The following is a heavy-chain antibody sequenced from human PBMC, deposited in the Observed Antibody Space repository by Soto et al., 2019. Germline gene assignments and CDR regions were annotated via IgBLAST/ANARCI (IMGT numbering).Heavy chain of an antibody. D-gene: IGHD1-7*01. V-gene: IGHV3-48*01. CDR2: ISSSSSTI. Sequence: GGSLRLSCAASGFTFSSYSMNWVRQAPGKGLEWVSYISSSSSTIYYADSVKGRFTISRDNAKNSLYLQMNSLRAEDTAVYYCARGLNEGWNYLDVWGKGTTVTVSS. J-gene: IGHJ6*04. CDR3: ARGLNEGWNYLDV. CDR1: GFTFSSYS.